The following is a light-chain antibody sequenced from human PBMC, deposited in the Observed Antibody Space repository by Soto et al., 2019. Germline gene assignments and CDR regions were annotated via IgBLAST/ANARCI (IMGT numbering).Light chain of an antibody. CDR3: QHRMNWPLT. J-gene: IGKJ5*01. Sequence: EIVLTQSPATLSLSPGERATLSCRASQSVSSYLLWYQQKPGQAPRLLIYDASNRASGTPARFSGGGSETDFTRTISSLEPEDFAVYYCQHRMNWPLTFGQGTRLEI. V-gene: IGKV3-11*01. CDR2: DAS. CDR1: QSVSSY.